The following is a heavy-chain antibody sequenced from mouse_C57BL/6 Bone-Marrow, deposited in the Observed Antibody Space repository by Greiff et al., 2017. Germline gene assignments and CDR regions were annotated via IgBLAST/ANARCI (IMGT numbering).Heavy chain of an antibody. Sequence: QVQLQQPGADLVMPGASVKLSCKASGYTFPSYWMPWVKQRPGQGLAWIGRIHPSDSYTNYNQKLKGKSTLTVDKSSSTAYIQLSSLTSEDSAVYYCAADGYYGLAYWGQGTLVTVSA. J-gene: IGHJ3*01. CDR1: GYTFPSYW. D-gene: IGHD2-3*01. CDR3: AADGYYGLAY. CDR2: IHPSDSYT. V-gene: IGHV1-69*01.